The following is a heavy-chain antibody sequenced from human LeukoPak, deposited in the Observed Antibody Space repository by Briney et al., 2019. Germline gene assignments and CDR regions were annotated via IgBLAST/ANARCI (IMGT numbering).Heavy chain of an antibody. CDR1: GGSISSYY. D-gene: IGHD3-3*01. Sequence: SETLSLTCTVSGGSISSYYWSWIRQPPGKGLEWIGYIYYSGSTNYNPSLKSRVTISVDTSKNQFSLKLSSVTAADTAVYYCARSLWSGYYRFDYWGQGTLVTVSS. CDR2: IYYSGST. V-gene: IGHV4-59*01. J-gene: IGHJ4*02. CDR3: ARSLWSGYYRFDY.